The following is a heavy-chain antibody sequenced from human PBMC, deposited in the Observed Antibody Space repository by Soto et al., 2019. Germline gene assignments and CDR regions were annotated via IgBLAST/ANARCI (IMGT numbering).Heavy chain of an antibody. J-gene: IGHJ4*02. V-gene: IGHV4-4*07. D-gene: IGHD6-19*01. Sequence: SETLSLTCTVSGGSFSGYYWSWIRQPAGKGLEWIGRIYTTTGSTTYNPSLNSRLTMSVDTSKNLFFLNLKSVTAADTAVYYCAKSSGWFDYWGQGILVTVSS. CDR2: IYTTTGST. CDR3: AKSSGWFDY. CDR1: GGSFSGYY.